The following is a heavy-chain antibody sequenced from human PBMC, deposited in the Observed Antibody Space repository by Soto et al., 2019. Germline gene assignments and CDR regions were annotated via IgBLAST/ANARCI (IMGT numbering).Heavy chain of an antibody. D-gene: IGHD3-3*01. CDR1: GFTFSDYY. CDR3: ARAPTGRYDFWSGSNYYHYGMDV. Sequence: GGSLRLSCAVSGFTFSDYYMSWIRQAPGKGLEWLSYISGTGSYTNYADSVKGRFTISRDNAKNSLYLQMNSLRAEDTAMYYCARAPTGRYDFWSGSNYYHYGMDVWGQGTTVTVSS. J-gene: IGHJ6*02. CDR2: ISGTGSYT. V-gene: IGHV3-11*06.